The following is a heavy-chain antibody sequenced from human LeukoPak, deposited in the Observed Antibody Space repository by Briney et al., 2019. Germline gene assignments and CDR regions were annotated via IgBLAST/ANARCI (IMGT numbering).Heavy chain of an antibody. CDR1: GFTFSSYW. CDR2: IKQDGSEK. CDR3: ARVEDMITFGGVIVLDAFDI. Sequence: GGSLRLSCAASGFTFSSYWMSWVRQAPGKGLEWVANIKQDGSEKYYVDSVKGRFTISRDNAKTSLYLQMNSLRAEDTAVYYCARVEDMITFGGVIVLDAFDIWGQGTMVTVSS. J-gene: IGHJ3*02. V-gene: IGHV3-7*01. D-gene: IGHD3-16*02.